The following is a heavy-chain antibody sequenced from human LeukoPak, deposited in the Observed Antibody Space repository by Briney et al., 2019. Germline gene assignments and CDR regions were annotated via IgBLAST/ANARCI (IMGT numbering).Heavy chain of an antibody. CDR1: GFTFSSYW. D-gene: IGHD6-13*01. Sequence: GGSLRLSCAASGFTFSSYWMSWVRQAPGKGLEWVANMKQDGSEKYYVDSVKGRFTISRDNAKNSLYLQMNSLRAEDTAVYYCARVSIAAAGKLDYWGQGTLVTVSS. V-gene: IGHV3-7*01. J-gene: IGHJ4*02. CDR2: MKQDGSEK. CDR3: ARVSIAAAGKLDY.